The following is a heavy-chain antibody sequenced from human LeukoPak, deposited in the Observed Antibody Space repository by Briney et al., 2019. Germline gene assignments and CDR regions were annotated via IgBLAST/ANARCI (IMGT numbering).Heavy chain of an antibody. CDR1: GGSFSGYY. Sequence: KPSETLSLTCAVYGGSFSGYYWSWIRQPPGKGLEWIGSIYHSGSTYYNPSLKSRVTISVDTSKNQFSLKLSSVTAADTAVYYCARVWSGYYSPWGQGTLVTVSS. D-gene: IGHD3-3*01. CDR3: ARVWSGYYSP. V-gene: IGHV4-34*01. CDR2: IYHSGST. J-gene: IGHJ5*02.